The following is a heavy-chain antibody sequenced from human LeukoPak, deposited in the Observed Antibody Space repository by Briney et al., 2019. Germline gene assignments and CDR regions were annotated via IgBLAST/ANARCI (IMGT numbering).Heavy chain of an antibody. V-gene: IGHV3-23*01. CDR2: ISGSGGST. Sequence: GGFLRLSCAASGFTFTSYAMSWVRQAPGKGLEWVSGISGSGGSTYYADSVKVRFTISRDNSKNTLYLQMNSLRAEDTAVYYCAKTIGTAMVPEGFNYWGQGALVTVSS. J-gene: IGHJ4*02. CDR1: GFTFTSYA. CDR3: AKTIGTAMVPEGFNY. D-gene: IGHD5-18*01.